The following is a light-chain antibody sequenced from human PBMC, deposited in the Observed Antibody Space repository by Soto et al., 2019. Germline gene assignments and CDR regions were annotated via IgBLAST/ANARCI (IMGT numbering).Light chain of an antibody. J-gene: IGKJ4*01. Sequence: DIVMTQSPDSLAVSPGERTTLSCRASQSVGNNLAWYQQKPGQAPRLLIYGASTRATGIPARFSGSGSGTEFTLTISSLQSEDFAVYYCQQYNNWPLTFGGGTKVDIK. V-gene: IGKV3-15*01. CDR2: GAS. CDR3: QQYNNWPLT. CDR1: QSVGNN.